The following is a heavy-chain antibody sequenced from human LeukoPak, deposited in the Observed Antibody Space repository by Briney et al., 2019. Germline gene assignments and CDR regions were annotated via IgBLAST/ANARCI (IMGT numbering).Heavy chain of an antibody. CDR2: ISSSGSTI. Sequence: GGSLRLSCASSGFTFSTFQMNWVREAPGKGLEWVSYISSSGSTIYCADSVKGRFTISRDNAKNSLYLRMNSLRAEDTAVYYCATTYYYDSSGYYFDYWGQGTLVTLSS. CDR1: GFTFSTFQ. CDR3: ATTYYYDSSGYYFDY. J-gene: IGHJ4*02. D-gene: IGHD3-22*01. V-gene: IGHV3-48*03.